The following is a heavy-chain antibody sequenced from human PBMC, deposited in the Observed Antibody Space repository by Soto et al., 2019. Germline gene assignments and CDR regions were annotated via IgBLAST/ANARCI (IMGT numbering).Heavy chain of an antibody. Sequence: QVHLVQSGAEVKKPGSSVTVSCEASGGTFSNFAISWVRQAPGQGLEWMGGIIPIFGTTYYAQRFRGRVTITADESTRRAYMELSSLRSEDTAVYYCARSVADTAMLLQTKYVFDSWGQGTLVTVSS. D-gene: IGHD5-18*01. CDR2: IIPIFGTT. CDR1: GGTFSNFA. CDR3: ARSVADTAMLLQTKYVFDS. J-gene: IGHJ4*02. V-gene: IGHV1-69*01.